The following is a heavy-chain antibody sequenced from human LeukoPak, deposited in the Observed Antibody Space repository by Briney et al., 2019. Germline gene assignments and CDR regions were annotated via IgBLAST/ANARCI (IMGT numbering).Heavy chain of an antibody. D-gene: IGHD2-15*01. Sequence: ASVKVSCKASGYTFTSYAMNWVRQAPGQGLEWMGWISAYNGNTNYAQKFQGRVTMTRDMSTSTVYMELSSLRSEDTAVYYCARWGSWSDYWGQGTLVTVSS. J-gene: IGHJ4*02. CDR3: ARWGSWSDY. CDR1: GYTFTSYA. V-gene: IGHV1-18*01. CDR2: ISAYNGNT.